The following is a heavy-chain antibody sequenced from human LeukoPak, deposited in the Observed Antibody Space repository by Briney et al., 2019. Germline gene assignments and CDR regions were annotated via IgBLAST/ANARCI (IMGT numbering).Heavy chain of an antibody. CDR3: ARDDILTGFD. CDR1: GYTFTIYA. D-gene: IGHD3-9*01. CDR2: INAGNGNT. V-gene: IGHV1-3*01. Sequence: ASVTVSFKASGYTFTIYAMHWVRQAPGQRLEWMGWINAGNGNTKYSQKFQGRVTITRDTSASTAYMELSSLRSEDTAVYYCARDDILTGFDWGQGTLVTVSS. J-gene: IGHJ4*02.